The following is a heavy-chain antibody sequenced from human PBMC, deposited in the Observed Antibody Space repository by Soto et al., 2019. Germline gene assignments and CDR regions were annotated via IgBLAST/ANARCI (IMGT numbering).Heavy chain of an antibody. J-gene: IGHJ4*02. CDR2: INHSGST. Sequence: SETLSLTCTVSGGSISSSSYYWGWIRQPPGKGLEWIGNINHSGSTNYNPSLKSRVTISVDTSKNQFSLKLSSVTAADTAVYYCATNPYDSSGYDFDYWGQGTLVTVSS. V-gene: IGHV4-39*07. D-gene: IGHD3-22*01. CDR3: ATNPYDSSGYDFDY. CDR1: GGSISSSSYY.